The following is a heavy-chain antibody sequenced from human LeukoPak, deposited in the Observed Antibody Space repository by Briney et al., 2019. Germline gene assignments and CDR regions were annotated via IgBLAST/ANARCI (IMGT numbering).Heavy chain of an antibody. CDR1: GYTFTGYY. D-gene: IGHD3-10*01. Sequence: GASVKVSCKASGYTFTGYYMHWVRQAPGQGLEWMGWINPNSGGTNYAQKFRGRVTMTRDTSISTAYMELSRLRSDDTAVYYCARAADGSGSFIPDYWGQGTLVTVSS. V-gene: IGHV1-2*02. CDR2: INPNSGGT. CDR3: ARAADGSGSFIPDY. J-gene: IGHJ4*02.